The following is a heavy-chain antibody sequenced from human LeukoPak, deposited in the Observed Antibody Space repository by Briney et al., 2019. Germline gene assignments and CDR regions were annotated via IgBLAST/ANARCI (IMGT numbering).Heavy chain of an antibody. J-gene: IGHJ6*02. V-gene: IGHV3-7*04. CDR2: IKEDGREK. CDR1: GFTFSNYW. Sequence: PGGSLRLSCAASGFTFSNYWMCWVRQAPGKGLEWVANIKEDGREKNSVDSVKGRFTISRDNAKNSLYLQMNSLRAEDTAVYYCARHLNSLRTPEMDVWGQGTTDTVSS. CDR3: ARHLNSLRTPEMDV. D-gene: IGHD3-3*01.